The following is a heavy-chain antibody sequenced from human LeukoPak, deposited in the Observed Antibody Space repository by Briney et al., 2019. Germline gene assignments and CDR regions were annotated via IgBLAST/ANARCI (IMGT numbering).Heavy chain of an antibody. CDR1: GFTFSGYS. D-gene: IGHD3-22*01. V-gene: IGHV3-21*01. J-gene: IGHJ4*02. CDR2: ISSSSSYI. Sequence: SGGSLRLSCAASGFTFSGYSMNWVRQAPGKGLEWVSSISSSSSYIYYADSVKGRFTISRDNAKNSLYLQMNSLRAEDSAVYYCARDLNDYYSYYYDYWGQGTLVTVSS. CDR3: ARDLNDYYSYYYDY.